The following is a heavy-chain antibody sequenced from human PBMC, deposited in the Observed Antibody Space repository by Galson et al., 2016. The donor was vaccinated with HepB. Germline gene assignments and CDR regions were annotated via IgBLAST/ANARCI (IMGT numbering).Heavy chain of an antibody. Sequence: SLRLSCAASGFTFSSYAMSWVRQAPGKGLECVSATSGSGGSTYYADSVKGRFTISRDNSKNTLYLQMNSLRAEDTAVYYCAKEGRDILTGYYNGDAFDIWGQGTMVTVSS. D-gene: IGHD3-9*01. CDR1: GFTFSSYA. J-gene: IGHJ3*02. V-gene: IGHV3-23*01. CDR3: AKEGRDILTGYYNGDAFDI. CDR2: TSGSGGST.